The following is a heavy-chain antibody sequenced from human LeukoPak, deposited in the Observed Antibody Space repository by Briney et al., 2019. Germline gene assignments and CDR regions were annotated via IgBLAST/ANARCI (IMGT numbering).Heavy chain of an antibody. CDR2: IYHSGST. Sequence: PSETLSLTCAVSGGSISSSNWWSWVRQPPGQGLEWIGEIYHSGSTNYNPSLKSRVTISVDKSKNRSSLKLSSVTAADTAVYYCARVSSGATTVDYWGQGTLVTVSS. J-gene: IGHJ4*02. V-gene: IGHV4-4*02. CDR3: ARVSSGATTVDY. CDR1: GGSISSSNW. D-gene: IGHD1-26*01.